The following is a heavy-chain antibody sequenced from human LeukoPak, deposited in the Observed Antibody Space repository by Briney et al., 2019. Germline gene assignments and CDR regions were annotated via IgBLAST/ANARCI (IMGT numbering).Heavy chain of an antibody. Sequence: GGSLRLSCAASGFTFSSYWMHWVRQAPGKGLVWVSRIKSDGSNTNYADSVKGRFTISRDNSKNTLYVQMNSLRADDTAVYYCAKDSSDYYFDYWGQGTLVTVSS. D-gene: IGHD3-22*01. CDR1: GFTFSSYW. J-gene: IGHJ4*02. CDR3: AKDSSDYYFDY. V-gene: IGHV3-74*01. CDR2: IKSDGSNT.